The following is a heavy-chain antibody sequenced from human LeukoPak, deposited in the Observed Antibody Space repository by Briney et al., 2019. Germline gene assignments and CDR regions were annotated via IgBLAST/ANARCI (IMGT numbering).Heavy chain of an antibody. CDR3: ARGSSGWYNYYYYYMDV. D-gene: IGHD6-19*01. Sequence: GASVKVSCKASGYTFTSYGISWVRQAPGQGLEWMGWISAYNGNTNYAQKFQGRVTITTDESTSTAYMELSSLRSEDTAVYYCARGSSGWYNYYYYYMDVWGKGTTVTVSS. CDR2: ISAYNGNT. V-gene: IGHV1-18*01. CDR1: GYTFTSYG. J-gene: IGHJ6*03.